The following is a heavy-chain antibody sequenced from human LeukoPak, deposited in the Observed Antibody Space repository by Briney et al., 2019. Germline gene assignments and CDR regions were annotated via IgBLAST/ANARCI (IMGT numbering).Heavy chain of an antibody. CDR2: ISSGSSYI. CDR1: GFTFSSYS. CDR3: ARDLRYSDSSGYYFWFDP. D-gene: IGHD3-22*01. V-gene: IGHV3-21*01. Sequence: GGSLRLSCAASGFTFSSYSMNWVRQAPGKGLEWVSSISSGSSYIYYADSVKGRFTISRDNAKNSLYLQMNSLRAEDTAVYYCARDLRYSDSSGYYFWFDPRGQGTLVTVSS. J-gene: IGHJ5*02.